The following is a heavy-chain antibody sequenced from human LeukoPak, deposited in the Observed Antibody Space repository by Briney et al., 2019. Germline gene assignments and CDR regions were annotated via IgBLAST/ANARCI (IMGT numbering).Heavy chain of an antibody. D-gene: IGHD3-22*01. J-gene: IGHJ4*02. CDR2: INQDGGEK. CDR3: ATYYYDSSGCND. CDR1: GFTFSDSW. Sequence: PGGSLRLSCAASGFTFSDSWMTWVRQAPGKGLEWVANINQDGGEKFYVDSAKGRFTISRDNAKNSLYLQMNSLRAEDTAVYYCATYYYDSSGCNDWGQGTLVTVSS. V-gene: IGHV3-7*05.